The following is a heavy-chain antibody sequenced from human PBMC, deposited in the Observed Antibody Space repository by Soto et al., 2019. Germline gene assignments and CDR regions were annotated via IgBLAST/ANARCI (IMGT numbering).Heavy chain of an antibody. CDR2: ISYDGSNK. D-gene: IGHD3-3*01. J-gene: IGHJ6*02. V-gene: IGHV3-30*18. CDR3: AKEGTYYDFWSGYYTDYYYYGMDV. Sequence: GGSLRLSCAASGFTFSSYGMHWVRQAPGKGLEWVAVISYDGSNKYYADSAKGRFTISRDNSKNTLYLQMNSLRAEDTAVYYCAKEGTYYDFWSGYYTDYYYYGMDVWGQGTMVTVSS. CDR1: GFTFSSYG.